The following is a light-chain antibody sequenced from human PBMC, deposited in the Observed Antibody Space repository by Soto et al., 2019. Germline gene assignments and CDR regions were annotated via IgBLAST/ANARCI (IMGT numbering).Light chain of an antibody. CDR1: QGVSSY. CDR3: HQRSSWPQS. V-gene: IGKV3-11*01. J-gene: IGKJ1*01. Sequence: EIVMTQSPATLSVSPGERATLSCRASQGVSSYLAWYQQKPGQAPRLLIYDASNRATGIPARFSGSGSETDFTLTISSLEPEDFAVYYCHQRSSWPQSFGQGTKVDI. CDR2: DAS.